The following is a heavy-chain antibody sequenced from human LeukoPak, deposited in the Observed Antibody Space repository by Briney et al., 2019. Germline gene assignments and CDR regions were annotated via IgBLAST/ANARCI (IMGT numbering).Heavy chain of an antibody. Sequence: GGSLRFSCAASGFTFSSYATSWVRQAPGKGLEWVSAISGSGGSTYYADSVKGRFTISRDNSKNTLYLQMNSLRAEDTAVYYCAKDSGGDFRFFDYWGQGTLVTVSS. D-gene: IGHD2-21*02. CDR3: AKDSGGDFRFFDY. CDR2: ISGSGGST. CDR1: GFTFSSYA. V-gene: IGHV3-23*01. J-gene: IGHJ4*02.